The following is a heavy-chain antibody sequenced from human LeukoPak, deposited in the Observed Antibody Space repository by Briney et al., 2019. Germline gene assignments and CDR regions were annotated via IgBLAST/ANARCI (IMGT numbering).Heavy chain of an antibody. V-gene: IGHV1-8*01. D-gene: IGHD3-9*01. CDR3: ARGLRYFDWLYLETYYYYGMDV. CDR1: GYTFTSYD. Sequence: ASVKVSCTASGYTFTSYDINWVRQATGQGLEWMGWMNPNSGNTGYAQKFQGRVTMTRNTSISTAYMELSSLRSEDTAVYYCARGLRYFDWLYLETYYYYGMDVWGQGTTVTVSS. J-gene: IGHJ6*02. CDR2: MNPNSGNT.